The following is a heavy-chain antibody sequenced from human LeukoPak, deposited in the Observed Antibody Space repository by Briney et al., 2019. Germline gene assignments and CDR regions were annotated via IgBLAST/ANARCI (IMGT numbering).Heavy chain of an antibody. CDR1: GYSFTNYG. D-gene: IGHD2/OR15-2a*01. J-gene: IGHJ4*02. CDR3: ARWGVHGTTTYCFDY. Sequence: ASVKVSCKTSGYSFTNYGVSWVRQAPGQGPEWMGWISSENGNTNYAQKFQARFTMTTDTSTGTAYMELRSLRSDDTAVYYCARWGVHGTTTYCFDYWGQGSQVTVSS. CDR2: ISSENGNT. V-gene: IGHV1-18*04.